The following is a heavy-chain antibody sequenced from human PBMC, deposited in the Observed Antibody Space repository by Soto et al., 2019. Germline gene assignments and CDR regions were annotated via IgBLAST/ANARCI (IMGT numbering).Heavy chain of an antibody. V-gene: IGHV1-8*01. CDR3: ARGQYFSDSSGYDDY. CDR2: MNPNSGNT. Sequence: ASVKVSCKASGYTFTNNDVSWVRQATGQGLVWMGWMNPNSGNTGYAQKFQDRVTMTRDTSISTAYMELSDLRSEDTAVYYCARGQYFSDSSGYDDYWGQGTQVTVSS. J-gene: IGHJ4*02. CDR1: GYTFTNND. D-gene: IGHD3-22*01.